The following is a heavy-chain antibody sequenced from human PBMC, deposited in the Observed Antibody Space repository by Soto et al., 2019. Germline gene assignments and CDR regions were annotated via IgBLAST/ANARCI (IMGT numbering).Heavy chain of an antibody. V-gene: IGHV3-49*03. Sequence: GGSLRLSCTASGFTFGDYAMSWFRQAPGKGLEWVGFIRSKAYGGTTEYAASVKGRFTISRDDSKSIAYLQMNSLKTEDTAVYYCTRDGETYYDFWSGHNWFDPWGQGTLVTVSS. CDR1: GFTFGDYA. D-gene: IGHD3-3*01. CDR3: TRDGETYYDFWSGHNWFDP. J-gene: IGHJ5*02. CDR2: IRSKAYGGTT.